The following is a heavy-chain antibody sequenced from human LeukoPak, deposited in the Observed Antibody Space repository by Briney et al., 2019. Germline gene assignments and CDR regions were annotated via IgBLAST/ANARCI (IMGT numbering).Heavy chain of an antibody. CDR1: GYTFTSYG. CDR3: AREVGVVVVIRGANWFDP. J-gene: IGHJ5*02. D-gene: IGHD2-21*01. Sequence: ASVKVSCKASGYTFTSYGISWVRQAPGQGLEWMGWISAYNGNTNYAQKLRGRVTMTTDTSTSTAYMELRSLRSDDTAVYYCAREVGVVVVIRGANWFDPWGQGTLVTVSS. V-gene: IGHV1-18*01. CDR2: ISAYNGNT.